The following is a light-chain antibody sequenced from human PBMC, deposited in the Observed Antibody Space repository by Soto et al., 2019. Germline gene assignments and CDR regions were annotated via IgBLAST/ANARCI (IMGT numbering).Light chain of an antibody. CDR2: DTS. CDR1: SR. Sequence: SRLAWYQRRPGQVPRLLIYDTSTRAPGISARFSGSGSGTDFTLTISSLQPEDFAIYYCQQANSFPLTFGGGTKVDIK. V-gene: IGKV3-15*01. CDR3: QQANSFPLT. J-gene: IGKJ4*01.